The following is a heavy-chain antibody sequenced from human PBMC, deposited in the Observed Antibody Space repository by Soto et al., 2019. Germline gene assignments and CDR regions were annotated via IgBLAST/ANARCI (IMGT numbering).Heavy chain of an antibody. Sequence: TLDHTCTVSGGSISSGGYYGRWIRQHPGKGLEWIGYILDSGTTYYNPSLKSRATISGGTSKNQFSLKLTSVTAADTAVYYCAREVPTPCYFDYWGQGTLVTVSS. CDR2: ILDSGTT. CDR1: GGSISSGGYY. D-gene: IGHD1-1*01. J-gene: IGHJ4*02. V-gene: IGHV4-31*03. CDR3: AREVPTPCYFDY.